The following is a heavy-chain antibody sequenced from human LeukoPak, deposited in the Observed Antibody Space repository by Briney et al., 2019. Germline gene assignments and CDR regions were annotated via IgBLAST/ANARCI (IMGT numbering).Heavy chain of an antibody. V-gene: IGHV4-59*01. CDR2: IYYSGST. D-gene: IGHD3-16*02. CDR1: GGSISSYY. CDR3: ARVLRLGELSMYYALFDAFDI. J-gene: IGHJ3*02. Sequence: PSETLSLTCTVSGGSISSYYWSWIRQPPGKGLEWIEYIYYSGSTNYNPSLKSRVTISVDTSKNQFSLKLSSVTAADTAVSYCARVLRLGELSMYYALFDAFDIWGQGTMVTVSS.